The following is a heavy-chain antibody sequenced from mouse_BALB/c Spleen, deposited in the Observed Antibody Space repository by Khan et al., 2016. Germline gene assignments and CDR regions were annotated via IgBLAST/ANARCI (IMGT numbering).Heavy chain of an antibody. Sequence: EVQLQESGPDLVKPSQSLSLTCTVTGYSITSGYSWHWIRQFPGNKLEWMGYIHYSGGTKYIPSLKSRISITRDTSKNQFFLQLNSVTPEDTATHYCTGSHGYYAMDYWGQGTSVAVSS. CDR2: IHYSGGT. CDR3: TGSHGYYAMDY. V-gene: IGHV3-1*02. CDR1: GYSITSGYS. J-gene: IGHJ4*01.